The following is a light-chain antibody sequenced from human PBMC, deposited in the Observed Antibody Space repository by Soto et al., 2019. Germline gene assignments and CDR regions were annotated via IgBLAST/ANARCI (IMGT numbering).Light chain of an antibody. Sequence: VMTQSPVSLPVTLGQPASISCRSNQSLVHSDGIAYFSWYQQKPGQAPRLLIYSASSRAAGIPDRFSGSGSGTDFTLTISRLEPEDFAVYYCQQYGSSGTFGQGTKV. CDR1: QSLVHSDGIAY. CDR2: SAS. CDR3: QQYGSSGT. V-gene: IGKV3-20*01. J-gene: IGKJ1*01.